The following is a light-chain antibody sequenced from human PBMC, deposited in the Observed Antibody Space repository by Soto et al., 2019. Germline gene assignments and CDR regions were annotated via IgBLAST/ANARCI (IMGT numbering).Light chain of an antibody. Sequence: EIMMTQSPGTLSVSPGERATLSCRASQNVGDQLAWYQQKPGQPPRLLIYGVSTRAAGIPARFSGSGSGTDFTLTIGSLQSEDFAVYYCQHYHGWVKTFGQGTKVEI. CDR3: QHYHGWVKT. V-gene: IGKV3D-15*01. J-gene: IGKJ2*01. CDR2: GVS. CDR1: QNVGDQ.